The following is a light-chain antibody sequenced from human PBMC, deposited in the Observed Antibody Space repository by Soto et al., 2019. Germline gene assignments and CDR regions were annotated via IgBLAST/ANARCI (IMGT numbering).Light chain of an antibody. CDR3: QQYGSSPGST. J-gene: IGKJ2*02. V-gene: IGKV3-20*01. Sequence: IGLTQSPGTLSLSPGERATLSCRASQSVSSSYLAWYQQKPGQAPRLLIDGASSRATGIPDRFSGSGSGTDFTLTISRLEPEDFAVYYCQQYGSSPGSTFGQGTKLEIK. CDR1: QSVSSSY. CDR2: GAS.